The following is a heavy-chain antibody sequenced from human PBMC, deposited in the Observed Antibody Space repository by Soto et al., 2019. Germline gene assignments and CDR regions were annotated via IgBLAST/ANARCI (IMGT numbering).Heavy chain of an antibody. CDR3: ALVNPSDYSPWGGWFDP. D-gene: IGHD3-10*01. J-gene: IGHJ5*02. Sequence: SDTWGVAEESSSGGDGWRWIKKKPGNVLEWIGSIYHSGSPFYTPSLKSRVTISVDTSKNQFSLKLSSVTAADTAVYYCALVNPSDYSPWGGWFDPWGQGTLVSVSS. CDR2: IYHSGSP. V-gene: IGHV4-38-2*01. CDR1: EESSSGGDG.